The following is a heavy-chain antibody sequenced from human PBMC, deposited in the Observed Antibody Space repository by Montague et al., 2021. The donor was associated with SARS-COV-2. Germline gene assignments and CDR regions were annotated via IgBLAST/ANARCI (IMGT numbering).Heavy chain of an antibody. Sequence: SLRLSCAASGFISGGYWMSWVRQAPGKGLEWVANIKLDGSEEYYMDSVKGRFTVSRDNAKNSLYLQMNSLRAEDTAVYYCARATLYMDVWGKGTTVTVSS. J-gene: IGHJ6*03. CDR1: GFISGGYW. V-gene: IGHV3-7*01. CDR2: IKLDGSEE. CDR3: ARATLYMDV.